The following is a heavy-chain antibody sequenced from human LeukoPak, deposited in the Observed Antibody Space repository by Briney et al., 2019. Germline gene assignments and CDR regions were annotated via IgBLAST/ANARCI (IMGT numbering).Heavy chain of an antibody. CDR1: GGSISSGDYY. J-gene: IGHJ4*02. V-gene: IGHV4-61*08. D-gene: IGHD6-19*01. CDR2: IYYSGST. Sequence: SETLSLTCTVSGGSISSGDYYWSWIRQPPGKGLEWIGYIYYSGSTNYNPSLKSRVTISVDTSKNQFSLKLSSVTAADTAVYYCAREDCSGWYFDYWGQGTLVTVSS. CDR3: AREDCSGWYFDY.